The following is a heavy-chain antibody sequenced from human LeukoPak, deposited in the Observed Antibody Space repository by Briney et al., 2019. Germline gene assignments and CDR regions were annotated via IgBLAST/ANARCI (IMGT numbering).Heavy chain of an antibody. V-gene: IGHV1-69*05. CDR1: GGTFSSYA. CDR3: ARDRTATSLFDY. D-gene: IGHD5-24*01. CDR2: IIPIFGTA. Sequence: SSVKVSCKASGGTFSSYAISWARQAPGQGLEWMGRIIPIFGTANYAQKFQGRVTITTDESTSTAYMELSSLRSEDTAVYYCARDRTATSLFDYWGQGTLVTVSS. J-gene: IGHJ4*02.